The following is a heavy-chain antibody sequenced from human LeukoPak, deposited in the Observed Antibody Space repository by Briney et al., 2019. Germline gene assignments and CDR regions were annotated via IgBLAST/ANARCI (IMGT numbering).Heavy chain of an antibody. CDR3: ARVHYDSTGYFTSYDY. J-gene: IGHJ4*02. V-gene: IGHV1-46*01. D-gene: IGHD3-22*01. CDR1: GYTFTSYF. Sequence: ASVKVSCTASGYTFTSYFMHWVRQAPGQGLEWMGIINPSGGSTSYAQKFQGRVTMTRDTSTSTVYMELSSLRSEDTAVYYCARVHYDSTGYFTSYDYWGQGTLVTVSS. CDR2: INPSGGST.